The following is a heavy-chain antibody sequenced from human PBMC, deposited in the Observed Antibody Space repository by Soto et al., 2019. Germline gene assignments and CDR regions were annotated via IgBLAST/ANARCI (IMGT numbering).Heavy chain of an antibody. D-gene: IGHD5-12*01. Sequence: QVQLQQWGAGLLKPSETLSLTCAVYGGSFSGYYWSWIRQPPGKGLEWIGEINHSGSTNYNPSLKSRVTISVDTSKNQFSLKLSSVTAADTAVYYCAKARDGYNTTAGYFDYWGQGTLVTLSS. J-gene: IGHJ4*02. CDR3: AKARDGYNTTAGYFDY. V-gene: IGHV4-34*01. CDR2: INHSGST. CDR1: GGSFSGYY.